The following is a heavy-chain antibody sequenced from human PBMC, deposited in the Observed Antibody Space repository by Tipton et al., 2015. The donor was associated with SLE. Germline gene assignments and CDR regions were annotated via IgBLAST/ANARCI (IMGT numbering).Heavy chain of an antibody. Sequence: TLSLTCSVSGVSIRTHYWSWIRQSPGKGLEWIVYTYNNDRTKYNPSLQSRVTVSVDTSENQLSLKLTSVTAADTAVYYCAAEYYSSSWIHPIDFWGQGMLVTVSS. V-gene: IGHV4-59*08. CDR1: GVSIRTHY. D-gene: IGHD6-6*01. CDR3: AAEYYSSSWIHPIDF. CDR2: TYNNDRT. J-gene: IGHJ4*02.